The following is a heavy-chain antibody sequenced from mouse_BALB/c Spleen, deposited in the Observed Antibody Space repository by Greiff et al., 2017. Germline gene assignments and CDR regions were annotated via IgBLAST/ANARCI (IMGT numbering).Heavy chain of an antibody. CDR2: INPDSSTI. D-gene: IGHD2-14*01. CDR1: GFDFSRYW. CDR3: ARRQVRRDWYFDV. J-gene: IGHJ1*01. V-gene: IGHV4-1*02. Sequence: DVKLVESGGGLVQPGGSLKLSCAASGFDFSRYWMSWVRQAPGKGLEWIGEINPDSSTINYTPSLKDKFIISRDNAKNTLYLQMSKVRSEDTALYYCARRQVRRDWYFDVWGAGTTVTVSS.